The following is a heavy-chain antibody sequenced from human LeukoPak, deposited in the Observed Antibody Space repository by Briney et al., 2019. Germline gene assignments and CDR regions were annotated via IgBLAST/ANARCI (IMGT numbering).Heavy chain of an antibody. CDR2: VNPTNTGT. V-gene: IGHV1-46*01. Sequence: GASVKVSCKASGYPFTTHYMHWVRQAPGQGLEWMGIVNPTNTGTTYAQRFQGRVTMTADPSTSTVYMVLGSLRSEDTAVYYCAREGVLQGFDVWGHGTMVTVSS. D-gene: IGHD4-11*01. CDR1: GYPFTTHY. J-gene: IGHJ3*01. CDR3: AREGVLQGFDV.